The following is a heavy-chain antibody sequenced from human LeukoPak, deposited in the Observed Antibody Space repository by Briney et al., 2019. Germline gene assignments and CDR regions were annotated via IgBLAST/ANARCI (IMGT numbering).Heavy chain of an antibody. CDR1: GGSISSYY. Sequence: SETLSLTCTVSGGSISSYYWSWIRQPPGKGLEWIGYIYYSGSTNYNPSLKSRVNISVDTSKNQFSLKLSSVTAADTAVYYCARAQGSSSSVYYYYYYMDVWGKGTTVTVSS. D-gene: IGHD2-2*01. J-gene: IGHJ6*03. CDR2: IYYSGST. CDR3: ARAQGSSSSVYYYYYYMDV. V-gene: IGHV4-59*01.